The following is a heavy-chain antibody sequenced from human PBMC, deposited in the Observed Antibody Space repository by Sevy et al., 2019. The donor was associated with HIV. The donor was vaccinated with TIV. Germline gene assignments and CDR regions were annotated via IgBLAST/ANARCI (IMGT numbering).Heavy chain of an antibody. D-gene: IGHD2-21*01. CDR1: GFTFHDYA. V-gene: IGHV3-30*03. CDR3: ARRDVNHQFLLDY. CDR2: ISYDERDI. J-gene: IGHJ4*02. Sequence: GGFLRLSCAASGFTFHDYAMHWVRQAPGKGLEWLSYISYDERDIYYLDSVRGRFSVSRDNSKQTLFLQMDSLGPEDTAIYYCARRDVNHQFLLDYWGQGILVTVSS.